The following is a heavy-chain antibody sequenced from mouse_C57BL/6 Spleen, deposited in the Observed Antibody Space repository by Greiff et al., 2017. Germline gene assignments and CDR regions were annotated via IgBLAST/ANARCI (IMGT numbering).Heavy chain of an antibody. D-gene: IGHD2-3*01. V-gene: IGHV1-80*01. CDR3: ARYWLLRGAMDY. CDR2: IYPGDGDT. J-gene: IGHJ4*01. Sequence: VQLQQSGASVKISCKASGYAFSSYWMNWVKQRPGKGLEWIGQIYPGDGDTNYNGKFKGKATLTADKSSSTAYMQLSSLTSEDSAVYFCARYWLLRGAMDYWGQGTSVTVSS. CDR1: GYAFSSYW.